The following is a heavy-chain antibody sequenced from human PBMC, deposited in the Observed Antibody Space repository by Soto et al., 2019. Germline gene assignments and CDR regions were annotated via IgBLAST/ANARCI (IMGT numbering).Heavy chain of an antibody. CDR2: IWNDVSNK. CDR3: VTGNQNFFDY. V-gene: IGHV3-33*01. Sequence: QVLLVETGGGVVQPGRSLRLSCAASGFTFRTFGMHWVRQAPGKGLEWVSVIWNDVSNKCYADSVKGRFTISRDNSNNTLYLQKDSLRPEDTAVYYCVTGNQNFFDYWGQGTLVTGSS. J-gene: IGHJ4*02. CDR1: GFTFRTFG. D-gene: IGHD1-1*01.